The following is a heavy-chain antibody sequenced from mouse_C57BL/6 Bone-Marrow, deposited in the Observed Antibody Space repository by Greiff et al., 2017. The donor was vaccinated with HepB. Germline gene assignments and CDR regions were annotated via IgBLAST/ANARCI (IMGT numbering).Heavy chain of an antibody. CDR2: IDPSDSYT. CDR1: GYTFTSYW. Sequence: QVQLKQPGAELVRPGASVKLSCKASGYTFTSYWMHWVKQRPGQGLEWIGVIDPSDSYTNYNQKFKCKATLTVDTSSSTAYMQLSSLTSVDSAVYYCALCAFAYWGQGTLVTVSA. CDR3: ALCAFAY. V-gene: IGHV1-59*01. J-gene: IGHJ3*01.